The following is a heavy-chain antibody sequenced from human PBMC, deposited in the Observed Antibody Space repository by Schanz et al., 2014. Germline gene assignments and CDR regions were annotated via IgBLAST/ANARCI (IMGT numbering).Heavy chain of an antibody. CDR1: GYTFTTYY. V-gene: IGHV1-46*03. CDR3: ARGGFLESASFDS. D-gene: IGHD3-10*01. J-gene: IGHJ4*02. Sequence: QVQLVQSGAEVKKPGVSVKVSCKASGYTFTTYYIHWVRQAPGQGLEWMGKINPSSGTARIAQNFQGRLTVTRDTSTSTVNMELSSLRSEDAAAYYYARGGFLESASFDSWGQGTLVTVSS. CDR2: INPSSGTA.